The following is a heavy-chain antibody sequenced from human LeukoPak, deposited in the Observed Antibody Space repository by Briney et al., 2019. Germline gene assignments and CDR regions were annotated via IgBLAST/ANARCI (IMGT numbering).Heavy chain of an antibody. D-gene: IGHD2-15*01. CDR3: ASSLGYCSGGSCHPGPADY. J-gene: IGHJ4*02. CDR1: GFTFSSYA. V-gene: IGHV3-23*01. CDR2: ISGSGGST. Sequence: QPGGSLRLSCAASGFTFSSYAMSWVRQAPGKGLEWVSAISGSGGSTYYADSVKGRFTISRDNSKNTLYLQMNSLRAEDTAVYYCASSLGYCSGGSCHPGPADYWGQGTLVTVSS.